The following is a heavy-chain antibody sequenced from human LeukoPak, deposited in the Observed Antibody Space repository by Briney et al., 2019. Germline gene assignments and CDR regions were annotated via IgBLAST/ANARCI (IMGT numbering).Heavy chain of an antibody. CDR2: IWYDGSNK. CDR1: GFTFSSYG. J-gene: IGHJ4*02. CDR3: ARGHYDILTGYHSPYFDY. D-gene: IGHD3-9*01. Sequence: GGSLSLSCAASGFTFSSYGMHWVRQAPGKGLEWVAVIWYDGSNKYYADSVKGRFTISRDNSKNTLYLQMNSLRAEDTAVYYCARGHYDILTGYHSPYFDYWGQGTLVTVSS. V-gene: IGHV3-33*01.